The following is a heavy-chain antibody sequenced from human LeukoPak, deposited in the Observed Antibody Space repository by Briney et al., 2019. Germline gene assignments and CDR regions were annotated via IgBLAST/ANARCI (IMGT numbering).Heavy chain of an antibody. CDR2: IYTSGST. V-gene: IGHV4-4*07. D-gene: IGHD1-26*01. CDR3: ARGKGASLWSYFDY. Sequence: SETLSLTCTVSGGSISSYYWSWIRQPAGKGLEWIGRIYTSGSTNYNPSLKSRVPMSVDTSKNQFSLKLSSVTAADTAVYYCARGKGASLWSYFDYWGQGTLVTVSS. CDR1: GGSISSYY. J-gene: IGHJ4*02.